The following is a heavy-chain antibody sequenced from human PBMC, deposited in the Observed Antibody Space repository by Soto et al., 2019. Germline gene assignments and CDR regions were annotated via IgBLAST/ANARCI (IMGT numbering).Heavy chain of an antibody. Sequence: QLQLQESGPGLVKASETLSPTCTVSGGSISSSSYYWGWIRQPPGKGLEWIGSIYYSGSTYYNPSLKSRVTISVDTSKNQFSLRLSSVTAADTAAYYCAGGRGDYFYGMDVWGQGTTVTVSS. CDR3: AGGRGDYFYGMDV. CDR2: IYYSGST. CDR1: GGSISSSSYY. V-gene: IGHV4-39*01. J-gene: IGHJ6*02. D-gene: IGHD3-10*01.